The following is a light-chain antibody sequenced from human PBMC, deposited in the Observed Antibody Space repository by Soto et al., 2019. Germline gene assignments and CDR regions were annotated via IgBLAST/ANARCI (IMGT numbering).Light chain of an antibody. J-gene: IGLJ1*01. Sequence: QSALTQPPSASGSPGQSVTISCTGTSRDVGGYNYVSWYQQHPGKAPKLMIYEVSKRPSGVPDRFSGSKSGNTASLTVSGLQAEAEDDYYCSSYAGSNRIFGTGTKLTVL. V-gene: IGLV2-8*01. CDR1: SRDVGGYNY. CDR3: SSYAGSNRI. CDR2: EVS.